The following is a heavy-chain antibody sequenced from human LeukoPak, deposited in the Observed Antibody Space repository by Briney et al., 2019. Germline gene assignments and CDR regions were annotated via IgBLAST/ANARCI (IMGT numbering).Heavy chain of an antibody. CDR3: TSHTGTGDAFRPFHI. Sequence: GGSLRLSCAASGFTFDDFDMTWVRQVPGKGLEWVSFINSRSSTIYYADSVKGRFTISRDNAKNSLYLQMNSLRAEDTAVYYCTSHTGTGDAFRPFHIWGQGTMVTVSS. V-gene: IGHV3-48*03. CDR2: INSRSSTI. D-gene: IGHD2-21*02. CDR1: GFTFDDFD. J-gene: IGHJ3*02.